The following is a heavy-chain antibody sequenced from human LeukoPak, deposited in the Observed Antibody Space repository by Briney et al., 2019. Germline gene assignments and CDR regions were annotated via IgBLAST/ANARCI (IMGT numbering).Heavy chain of an antibody. CDR1: GFIFGSYS. CDR2: ILFDGSNK. D-gene: IGHD3-3*01. CDR3: VREGRILRFSVWYPYYLDY. J-gene: IGHJ4*02. V-gene: IGHV3-30-3*01. Sequence: LAGGSLTLFCTGTGFIFGSYSMRCVRQAAGEGLECLAIILFDGSNKYLADSGQGRFTISRDNSKSTLYQEMDSLRTEDTALYYCVREGRILRFSVWYPYYLDYWGQGTLVTVSS.